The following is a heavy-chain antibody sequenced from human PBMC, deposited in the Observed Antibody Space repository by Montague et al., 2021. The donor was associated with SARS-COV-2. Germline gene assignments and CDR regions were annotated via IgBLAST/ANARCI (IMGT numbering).Heavy chain of an antibody. J-gene: IGHJ4*02. D-gene: IGHD1-26*01. Sequence: NDYAVSVKSRITINPDTSKNQISLQLNSVTPEDTAMYYCARTSASIDYWGQGTLVTVS. CDR3: ARTSASIDY. CDR2: N. V-gene: IGHV6-1*01.